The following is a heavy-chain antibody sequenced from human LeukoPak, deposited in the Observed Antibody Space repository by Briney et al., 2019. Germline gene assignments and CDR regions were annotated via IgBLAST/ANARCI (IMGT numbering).Heavy chain of an antibody. D-gene: IGHD3-10*01. CDR1: GFTLSNYW. CDR3: ARGRGIDY. V-gene: IGHV3-7*04. Sequence: GGSLRLSCADSGFTLSNYWMSWVRQAPGKGLEWVANINQDGTEKYYVDSVKGRFTISRDNAKNSLHLQMNSLRAEDTAVYYCARGRGIDYWGQGTLVTVSS. J-gene: IGHJ4*02. CDR2: INQDGTEK.